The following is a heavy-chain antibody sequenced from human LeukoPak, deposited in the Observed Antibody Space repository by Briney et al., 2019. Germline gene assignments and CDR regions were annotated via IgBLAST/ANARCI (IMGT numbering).Heavy chain of an antibody. D-gene: IGHD3-16*01. V-gene: IGHV4-61*02. J-gene: IGHJ4*02. CDR3: ARDSSYRTPDY. CDR2: IYTSGST. CDR1: GGSISSGSYY. Sequence: PSQTLSLTCTVSGGSISSGSYYWSWIRQPAGKGLEWIGRIYTSGSTNYNPSLKSRVTISVDTSKNQFSLKLSSVTAADTAVYYCARDSSYRTPDYWGQGTLVTVSS.